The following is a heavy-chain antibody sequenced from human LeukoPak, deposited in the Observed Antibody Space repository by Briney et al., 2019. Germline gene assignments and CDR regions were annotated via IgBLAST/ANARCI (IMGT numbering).Heavy chain of an antibody. D-gene: IGHD2-8*02. CDR2: LSGSGADT. J-gene: IGHJ4*02. CDR3: AKSQTGGYHRDNYDF. CDR1: GFTFTNYA. Sequence: GGSLRLSCAASGFTFTNYAMNWVRQAPGKGLQWVSNLSGSGADTFYADSVKGRFTIFRDISKSTLYLQMDRLRADDTAVYFCAKSQTGGYHRDNYDFWGQGTLVTVSS. V-gene: IGHV3-23*01.